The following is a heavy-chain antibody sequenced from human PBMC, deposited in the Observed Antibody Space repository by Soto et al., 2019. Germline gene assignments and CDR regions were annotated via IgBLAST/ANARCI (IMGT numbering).Heavy chain of an antibody. CDR2: IIPVFGTA. CDR3: ARGDATKIVVTTYYGMDV. D-gene: IGHD4-17*01. CDR1: GGTLSNYG. V-gene: IGHV1-69*12. Sequence: QVQLVQSGAEVKKPGSSVKVSCKASGGTLSNYGISWVRQAPGQGLEWMGGIIPVFGTANYAQKFQGRVTITADESTTTVYMDVTSLRSDDTAVYYCARGDATKIVVTTYYGMDVWCQGTTVTVSS. J-gene: IGHJ6*02.